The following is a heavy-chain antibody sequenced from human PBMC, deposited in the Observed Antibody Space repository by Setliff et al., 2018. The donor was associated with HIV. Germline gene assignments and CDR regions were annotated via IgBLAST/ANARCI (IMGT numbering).Heavy chain of an antibody. CDR3: ARVMIGYSGYDAFDY. CDR1: GFTFSSYA. D-gene: IGHD5-12*01. J-gene: IGHJ4*02. CDR2: ITSGGST. V-gene: IGHV3-23*01. Sequence: GGSLRLSCAASGFTFSSYAMSWVRQTPERGLEGVSIITSGGSTYYADSAKCRFIISRDNSQNTLYLQMNSLRAEDTAVYYCARVMIGYSGYDAFDYWGQGTLVTVSS.